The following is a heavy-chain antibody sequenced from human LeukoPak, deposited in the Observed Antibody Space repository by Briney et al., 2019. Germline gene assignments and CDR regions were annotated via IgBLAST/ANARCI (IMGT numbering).Heavy chain of an antibody. D-gene: IGHD3-22*01. CDR3: ARPYYYDSSGYYSGFDY. Sequence: ASVKVSCKASGYTFTSYYMHWVRQAPGQGLEWMGIINPSGGSTSYAQKFQGRVTMTRDTSTSTVYMELSSLRSEDTAVYYCARPYYYDSSGYYSGFDYWGQGTLVTVSS. V-gene: IGHV1-46*01. CDR1: GYTFTSYY. J-gene: IGHJ4*02. CDR2: INPSGGST.